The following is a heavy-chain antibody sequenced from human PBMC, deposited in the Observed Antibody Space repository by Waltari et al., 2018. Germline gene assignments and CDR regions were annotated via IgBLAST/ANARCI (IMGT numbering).Heavy chain of an antibody. CDR2: FEHEDGKT. Sequence: QVQLVQSGAEVKKPGASVKVSCKVSGHSLSELSMHWVRQAPGKGLEWMGGFEHEDGKTIYELKFQGRGTMTEYTSTDTAYMELSSLRSEDTAVYYCTCSGEMASIGGGYYYGMDVWGQGTTVTVSS. CDR1: GHSLSELS. CDR3: TCSGEMASIGGGYYYGMDV. V-gene: IGHV1-24*01. J-gene: IGHJ6*02. D-gene: IGHD3-10*01.